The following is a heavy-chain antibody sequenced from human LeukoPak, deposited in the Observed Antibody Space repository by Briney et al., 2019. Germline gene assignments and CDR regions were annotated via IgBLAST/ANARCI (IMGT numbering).Heavy chain of an antibody. V-gene: IGHV4-39*01. Sequence: SETLSLTCTVSDGSISNSGYYWGWLRQPPGKGLEWIGHIYYTGSTFYSPSLKSRVTIPVDTSKNHFSLKLTSVPAADTSIYFCARHIADSYTDVWGKGTTVTVS. CDR3: ARHIADSYTDV. J-gene: IGHJ6*03. CDR1: DGSISNSGYY. D-gene: IGHD2-21*01. CDR2: IYYTGST.